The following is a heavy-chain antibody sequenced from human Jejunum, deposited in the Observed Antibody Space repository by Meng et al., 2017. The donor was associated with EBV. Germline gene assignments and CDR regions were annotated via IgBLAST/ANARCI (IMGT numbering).Heavy chain of an antibody. J-gene: IGHJ4*02. D-gene: IGHD2-21*01. Sequence: QLKGSGHGLVKPSGTLSLTCAVSSGSIFSSNWWTWVRQPPGKGLEWIGEIYHSGSTNYNPSLKSRITMSLDKSKNQFSLKLRSVTAADTAVYYCASIHPSIDSWGPGTLVTVSS. CDR3: ASIHPSIDS. CDR2: IYHSGST. V-gene: IGHV4-4*02. CDR1: SGSIFSSNW.